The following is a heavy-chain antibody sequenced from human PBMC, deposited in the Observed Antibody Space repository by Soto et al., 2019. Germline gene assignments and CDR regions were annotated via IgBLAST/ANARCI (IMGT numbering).Heavy chain of an antibody. V-gene: IGHV4-31*03. CDR1: GGSISSGGYY. Sequence: QVQLQESGPGLVKPSQTLSLTCTVSGGSISSGGYYWSWIRQHPGKGLEWIGYIYYSGSTYYNPSLRSRVTRSVDTSKNQFSLKLSSVTAADTAVYYCAREGGNNWNYQGYYFDYWGQGTLVTVSS. CDR2: IYYSGST. D-gene: IGHD1-7*01. J-gene: IGHJ4*02. CDR3: AREGGNNWNYQGYYFDY.